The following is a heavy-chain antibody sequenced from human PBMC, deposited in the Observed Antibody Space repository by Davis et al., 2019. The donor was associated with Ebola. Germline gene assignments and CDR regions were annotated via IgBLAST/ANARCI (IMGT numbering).Heavy chain of an antibody. CDR2: IYYSESS. Sequence: SETLSLTCTVSGGSISSSYWSWIRQPPGKGLEWIGYIYYSESSNYNPSLKSRVTISVDTSKNQFSLKLSSVTAADTAVYYCARHSSSFRKNWFDPWGQGTLVTVSS. D-gene: IGHD6-6*01. J-gene: IGHJ5*02. CDR3: ARHSSSFRKNWFDP. CDR1: GGSISSSY. V-gene: IGHV4-59*08.